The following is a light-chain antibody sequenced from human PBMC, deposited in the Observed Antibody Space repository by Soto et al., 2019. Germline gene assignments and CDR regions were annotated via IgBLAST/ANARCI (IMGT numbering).Light chain of an antibody. V-gene: IGLV2-23*01. CDR1: SSDVASHNL. CDR3: CSYTHTSTYV. J-gene: IGLJ1*01. CDR2: ADN. Sequence: QSVLTQPASVSGSPGQSITISCTGSSSDVASHNLVSWYQQHPGKVPRLIIYADNRRPSGFSNRFSDSRSDNTASLTVSGLQAEDEADYYCCSYTHTSTYVFGSGTKLTVL.